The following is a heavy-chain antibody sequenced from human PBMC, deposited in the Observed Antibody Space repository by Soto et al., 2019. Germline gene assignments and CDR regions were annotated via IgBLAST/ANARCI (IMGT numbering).Heavy chain of an antibody. D-gene: IGHD3-10*01. CDR2: IIPISGTA. V-gene: IGHV1-69*01. CDR3: ASEAIYGSESYSGGMDV. Sequence: QVQLVQSGAEVKKPGSSVKVSCKASGGTFSSYAISWVRQAPGQGLEWMGGIIPISGTANYAQKFQGRVTITADESTSTAYMELSSLRSEDTAVYYRASEAIYGSESYSGGMDVWGQGTTVTVSS. J-gene: IGHJ6*02. CDR1: GGTFSSYA.